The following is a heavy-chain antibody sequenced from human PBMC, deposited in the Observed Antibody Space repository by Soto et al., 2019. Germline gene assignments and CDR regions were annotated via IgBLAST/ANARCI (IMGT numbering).Heavy chain of an antibody. CDR3: ARDRSSSSDPFDY. CDR1: GFTFSSYA. Sequence: PGGSLRLSCAASGFTFSSYAMHWVRQAPGKGLEWVAVISYDGSNKYYADSVKGRFTISRDNSKNTLYLQMNSLRAEGTAVYYCARDRSSSSDPFDYWGQGTLVTVSS. D-gene: IGHD6-6*01. J-gene: IGHJ4*02. V-gene: IGHV3-30-3*01. CDR2: ISYDGSNK.